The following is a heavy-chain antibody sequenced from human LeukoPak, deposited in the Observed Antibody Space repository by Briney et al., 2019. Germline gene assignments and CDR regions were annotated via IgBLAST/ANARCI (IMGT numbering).Heavy chain of an antibody. D-gene: IGHD5-24*01. Sequence: SETLSLTCTVSGGSISSYYWSWIRQPPGKGLEWIGYTYYSGSTNYNPSLKSRVTISVDTSKNQFSLKLSSVTAADTAVYYCARVSPSRGGFDYWGQGTLVTVSS. CDR1: GGSISSYY. CDR3: ARVSPSRGGFDY. V-gene: IGHV4-59*01. J-gene: IGHJ4*02. CDR2: TYYSGST.